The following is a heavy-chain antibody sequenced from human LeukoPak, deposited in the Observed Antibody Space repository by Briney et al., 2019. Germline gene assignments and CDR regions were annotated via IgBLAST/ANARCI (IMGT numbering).Heavy chain of an antibody. V-gene: IGHV3-23*01. J-gene: IGHJ6*03. CDR2: ISGSGGST. CDR1: GFTFSSYA. D-gene: IGHD5-18*01. Sequence: PGGSLRLSCAASGFTFSSYAMSWVRQAPGKGLEWVSAISGSGGSTYYADSVKGRFTISRGNSKNTLYLQMNSLRAEDTAVYYCAIRGYSYGRYYYYYMDVWGKGTTVTVSS. CDR3: AIRGYSYGRYYYYYMDV.